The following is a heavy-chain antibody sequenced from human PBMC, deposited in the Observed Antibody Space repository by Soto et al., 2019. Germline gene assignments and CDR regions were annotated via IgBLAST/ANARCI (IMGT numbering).Heavy chain of an antibody. J-gene: IGHJ6*02. CDR2: IYHSGST. Sequence: PSETLSLTCAVSGYSISSGYYWGGIRQPPGKGLEWIGSIYHSGSTYYNPSLKSRVTISVDTSKNQFSLKRSSVTAADTAVYYCASQVLGIPGNSSSTHLPYYHYGMDVWGQGTTVTVSS. D-gene: IGHD6-6*01. CDR1: GYSISSGYY. V-gene: IGHV4-38-2*01. CDR3: ASQVLGIPGNSSSTHLPYYHYGMDV.